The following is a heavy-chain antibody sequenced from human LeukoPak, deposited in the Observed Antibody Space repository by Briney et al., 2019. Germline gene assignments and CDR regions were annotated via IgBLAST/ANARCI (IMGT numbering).Heavy chain of an antibody. J-gene: IGHJ6*02. CDR1: GFTFSSYE. Sequence: PGGSLRLPCAASGFTFSSYEMNWVRQAPGKGLEWVSYISSSGSTIYYADSVKGRFTISRDNAKNSLYLQMNSLRAEDTAVYYCARERTTYYYDSSGYSGRNYYYYGMDVWGQGTTVTVSS. D-gene: IGHD3-22*01. CDR3: ARERTTYYYDSSGYSGRNYYYYGMDV. CDR2: ISSSGSTI. V-gene: IGHV3-48*03.